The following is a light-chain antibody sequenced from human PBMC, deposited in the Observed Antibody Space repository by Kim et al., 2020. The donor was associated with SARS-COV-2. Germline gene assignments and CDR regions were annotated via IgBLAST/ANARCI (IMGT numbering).Light chain of an antibody. V-gene: IGLV3-19*01. J-gene: IGLJ2*01. CDR1: SLRSYY. CDR2: DKN. CDR3: NSRESGVNHVI. Sequence: ALGQTVRIRCQGDSLRSYYATWYQQKPGQAPVIVIYDKNNRPSGIPARFSGSYSGNTAFLTITGAQAGDDAVYDCNSRESGVNHVIFGGGTQLTVL.